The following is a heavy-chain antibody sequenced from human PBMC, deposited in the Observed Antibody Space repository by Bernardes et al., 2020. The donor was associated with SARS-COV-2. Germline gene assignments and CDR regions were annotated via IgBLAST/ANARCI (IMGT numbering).Heavy chain of an antibody. CDR3: ATEDFYRFDY. Sequence: GLTFSDYWMSWVRQAPGKGLEWVAKKKEDGSAKYYVDSVKGRFTISRDNAKNSLYLQMNTLRAEDTAVFYCATEDFYRFDYWGQGVLVSVSS. V-gene: IGHV3-7*01. D-gene: IGHD3-3*01. CDR1: GLTFSDYW. J-gene: IGHJ4*02. CDR2: KKEDGSAK.